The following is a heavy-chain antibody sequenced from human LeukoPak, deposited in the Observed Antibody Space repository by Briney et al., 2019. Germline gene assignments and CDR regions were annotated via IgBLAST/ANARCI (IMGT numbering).Heavy chain of an antibody. D-gene: IGHD2/OR15-2a*01. Sequence: GGSLRLSCAVSGFTVTSNYMSWVRQAPGKGLEWVSVVYPGGFTYHADSVKGRFTISRDTSKNTVYLQMNSLRAEDTAVYYCAVGGVIWRMDVWGQGTTVTVSS. CDR3: AVGGVIWRMDV. J-gene: IGHJ6*02. V-gene: IGHV3-66*01. CDR2: VYPGGFT. CDR1: GFTVTSNY.